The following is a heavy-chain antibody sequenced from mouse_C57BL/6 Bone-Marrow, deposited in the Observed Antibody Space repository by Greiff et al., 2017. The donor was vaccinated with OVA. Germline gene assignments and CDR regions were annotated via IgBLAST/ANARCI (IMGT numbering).Heavy chain of an antibody. CDR3: ASGDYDYDRDFDY. V-gene: IGHV1-53*01. Sequence: QVQLQQPGTDLVKPGASVKLSCKASGYTFTSSWMHWVKQRPGQGLEWIGNITPSNGGTNYNEKFKSKATLTLDKSSSTAYMQLSSLTSEDSAVYYCASGDYDYDRDFDYWGQGTTLTVSS. CDR1: GYTFTSSW. J-gene: IGHJ2*01. CDR2: ITPSNGGT. D-gene: IGHD2-4*01.